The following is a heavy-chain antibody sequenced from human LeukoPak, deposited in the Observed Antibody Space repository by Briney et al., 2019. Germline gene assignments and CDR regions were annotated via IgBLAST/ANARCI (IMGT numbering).Heavy chain of an antibody. CDR3: ARTGDRYYYYYGMDV. CDR1: GYSISSGYY. Sequence: PSESLSLTCAVSGYSISSGYYWGCIRQHPGKGLEWIGYIYYSGSTYYNPSLKGRVTISVDTSKNQFSLKLSSVTAADTAVYYCARTGDRYYYYYGMDVWGQGTTVTVSS. D-gene: IGHD1-14*01. J-gene: IGHJ6*02. CDR2: IYYSGST. V-gene: IGHV4-31*11.